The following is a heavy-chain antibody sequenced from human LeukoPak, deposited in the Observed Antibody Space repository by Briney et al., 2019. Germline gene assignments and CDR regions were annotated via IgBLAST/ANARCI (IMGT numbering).Heavy chain of an antibody. Sequence: NPGGSLRLSCAASGFTFSSYSMNWVRQAPGKGLEWVSSISSTSAYIYYADSVKGRFTISRDNAKNSLYLKMNSLRAEDTAVYYCARDKRNWNEKNWFEPWGQGTLVTVSS. CDR2: ISSTSAYI. V-gene: IGHV3-21*01. D-gene: IGHD1-1*01. CDR3: ARDKRNWNEKNWFEP. J-gene: IGHJ5*02. CDR1: GFTFSSYS.